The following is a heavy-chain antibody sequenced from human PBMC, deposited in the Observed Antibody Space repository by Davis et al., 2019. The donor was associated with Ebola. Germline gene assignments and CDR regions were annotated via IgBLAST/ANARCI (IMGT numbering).Heavy chain of an antibody. CDR2: IRSKANSYAT. CDR1: GLTSSGSA. D-gene: IGHD2-15*01. CDR3: AKDWEDIVVVVAATNYYYGMDV. J-gene: IGHJ6*02. Sequence: PGGSLRPSCPASGLTSSGSAMHWVRQASGNGLEWVGRIRSKANSYATAYAASVKGRFTISRDDSKNTAYLQMNSLKTEDTAVYYCAKDWEDIVVVVAATNYYYGMDVWGQGTTVTVSS. V-gene: IGHV3-73*01.